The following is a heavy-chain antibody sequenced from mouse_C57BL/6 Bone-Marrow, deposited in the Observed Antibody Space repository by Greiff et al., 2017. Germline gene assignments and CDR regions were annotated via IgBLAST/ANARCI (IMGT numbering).Heavy chain of an antibody. CDR2: IYPRSGNT. V-gene: IGHV1-81*01. J-gene: IGHJ2*01. CDR1: GYTFTSYG. Sequence: LQQSFSSLSIPFASVKLSCKASGYTFTSYGISWVKQRTGQGLEWIGEIYPRSGNTYYNEKFKGKATLTADKSSSTAYMELRSLTSEDSAVYFCAREGHYYGSSPFDYWGQGTTLTVSS. D-gene: IGHD1-1*01. CDR3: AREGHYYGSSPFDY.